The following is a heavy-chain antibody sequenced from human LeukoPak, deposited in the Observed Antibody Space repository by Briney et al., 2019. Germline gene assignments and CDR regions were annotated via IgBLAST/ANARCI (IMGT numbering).Heavy chain of an antibody. V-gene: IGHV5-51*01. Sequence: GASLEISCKGSGYSFTSYWIGWVRQMPGKGLEWMGIIYPGDSDTRYSPSFQGQVTISADKSISTAYLQWSSLKASDTAMYYCARNGYCSGGSCYYYYGMDVWGQGTTVTVSS. D-gene: IGHD2-15*01. CDR1: GYSFTSYW. J-gene: IGHJ6*02. CDR2: IYPGDSDT. CDR3: ARNGYCSGGSCYYYYGMDV.